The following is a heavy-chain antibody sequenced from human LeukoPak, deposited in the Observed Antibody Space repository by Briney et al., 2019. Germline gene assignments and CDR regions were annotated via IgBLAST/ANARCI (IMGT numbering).Heavy chain of an antibody. D-gene: IGHD3-10*01. Sequence: PGGSLRLSCAASGFTFSSYAMHWVRQAPGKGLEWVAVISYDGSNKYYADSVKGRFTISRDNSKNTLYLQMNSLRAEDTAVYYCASMVRGVNPFDYWGQGTLVTVSS. CDR1: GFTFSSYA. J-gene: IGHJ4*02. CDR2: ISYDGSNK. V-gene: IGHV3-30*04. CDR3: ASMVRGVNPFDY.